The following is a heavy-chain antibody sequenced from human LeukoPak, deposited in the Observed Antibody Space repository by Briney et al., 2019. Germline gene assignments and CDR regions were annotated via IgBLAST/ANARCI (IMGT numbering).Heavy chain of an antibody. J-gene: IGHJ4*02. CDR3: ARDSDDRSWNGLFDY. Sequence: GGSLRLSCAASAFTFSSYSMNWVRQAPGKGLEWVSYISSSSSTIYYADSVKGRFTISRDNAKNSLYLQMNSLRAEDTALYYCARDSDDRSWNGLFDYWGQGTLVTVSS. CDR1: AFTFSSYS. D-gene: IGHD6-13*01. CDR2: ISSSSSTI. V-gene: IGHV3-48*01.